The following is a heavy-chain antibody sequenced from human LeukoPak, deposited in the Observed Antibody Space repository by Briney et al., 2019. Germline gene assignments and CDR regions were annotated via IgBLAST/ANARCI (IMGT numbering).Heavy chain of an antibody. Sequence: PGGSLRLSCAASGFTFSTHWMSWVRQAPGKGLEWVANIRPDGSEKYYMDSVKGRLTISRDNAKNSLYLQMNSLRAEDTAVYYCARVRYYYGSGSYFPDYWGQGTLVTVSS. CDR1: GFTFSTHW. V-gene: IGHV3-7*01. CDR3: ARVRYYYGSGSYFPDY. CDR2: IRPDGSEK. J-gene: IGHJ4*02. D-gene: IGHD3-10*01.